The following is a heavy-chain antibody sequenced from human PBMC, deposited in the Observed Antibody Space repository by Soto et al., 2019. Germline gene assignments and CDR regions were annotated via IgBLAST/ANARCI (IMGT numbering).Heavy chain of an antibody. V-gene: IGHV3-30-3*01. CDR3: AGSGWSDDRFDY. Sequence: QVQLVESGGGVVQPGRSLRLSCAASGFTFSSYAMHWVRQAPGKGLEGVAVISYDGSNKYYADSVKGRFTISRDNSKNTLYLQMSSLRAEDTAVYYCAGSGWSDDRFDYWGQGTLVTVSS. D-gene: IGHD6-19*01. CDR2: ISYDGSNK. CDR1: GFTFSSYA. J-gene: IGHJ4*02.